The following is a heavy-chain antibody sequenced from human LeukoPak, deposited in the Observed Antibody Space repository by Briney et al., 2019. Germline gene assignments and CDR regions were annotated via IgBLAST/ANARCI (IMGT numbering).Heavy chain of an antibody. D-gene: IGHD2-21*01. Sequence: GASVTVSCKSSGYTFTDYYMHWVRQAPGQGLEWMGWINPYSGGTNYAQKFQGRVTVTRDTSISTVYMELSRLRSDDTAVYYCARDVANNWFDPWGQGTLVTVSS. V-gene: IGHV1-2*02. CDR2: INPYSGGT. J-gene: IGHJ5*02. CDR3: ARDVANNWFDP. CDR1: GYTFTDYY.